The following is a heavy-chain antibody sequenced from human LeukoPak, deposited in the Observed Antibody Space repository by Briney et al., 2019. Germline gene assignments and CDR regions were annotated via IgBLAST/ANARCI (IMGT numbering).Heavy chain of an antibody. J-gene: IGHJ4*02. V-gene: IGHV1-2*02. CDR1: GYTFTDYY. CDR2: INPNSGGT. D-gene: IGHD3-3*01. Sequence: ASVKVSCKASGYTFTDYYLHWARQAPGQGLEWMGWINPNSGGTNYAQKFQGRVTMTRDTSIDTAYMELNILTSDDTAVYYCARGGITYYDFWSGYYTHYWGQGTLVTVSS. CDR3: ARGGITYYDFWSGYYTHY.